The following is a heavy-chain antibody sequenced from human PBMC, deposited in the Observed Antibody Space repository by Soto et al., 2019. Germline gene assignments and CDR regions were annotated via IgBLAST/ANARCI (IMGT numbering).Heavy chain of an antibody. CDR3: AKEPYDSSGYIDY. V-gene: IGHV3-30*18. CDR2: ISYDGSNK. J-gene: IGHJ4*02. Sequence: GGSLRLSCAASGFTFSSYGMHWVRQAPGKGLEWVAVISYDGSNKYYADSVKGRFTISRDNSKNTLYLQMNSLRAEDTAVYYCAKEPYDSSGYIDYWGQGTLVTVSS. D-gene: IGHD3-22*01. CDR1: GFTFSSYG.